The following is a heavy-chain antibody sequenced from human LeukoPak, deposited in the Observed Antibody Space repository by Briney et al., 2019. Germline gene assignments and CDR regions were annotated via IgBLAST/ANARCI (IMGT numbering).Heavy chain of an antibody. J-gene: IGHJ4*02. CDR3: ALLAVASDFDY. CDR2: IGSSGAIR. Sequence: GGSLRLSCSASGFSFSDYEMNWVRQAPGKGLEWVSNIGSSGAIRHYADSVKGRFSISRDNAENSLFLQMNSLRVEDTGIYYCALLAVASDFDYWGQGALVTVSS. V-gene: IGHV3-48*03. D-gene: IGHD6-19*01. CDR1: GFSFSDYE.